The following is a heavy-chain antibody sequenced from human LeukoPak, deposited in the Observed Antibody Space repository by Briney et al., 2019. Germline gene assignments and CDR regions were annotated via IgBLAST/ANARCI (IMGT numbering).Heavy chain of an antibody. V-gene: IGHV5-51*01. CDR3: ARDSSSWVNYFDY. J-gene: IGHJ4*02. Sequence: GESLKISCKGSGYSFTSYWIGWVRQMPGKGLERMGIIYPGDSDTRYSPSFQGQVTISADKSISTAYLQWSSLKASDTAMYYCARDSSSWVNYFDYWGQGTLVTVSS. CDR1: GYSFTSYW. CDR2: IYPGDSDT. D-gene: IGHD6-13*01.